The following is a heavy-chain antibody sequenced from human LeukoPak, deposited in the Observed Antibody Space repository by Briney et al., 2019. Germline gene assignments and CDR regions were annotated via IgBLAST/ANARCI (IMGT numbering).Heavy chain of an antibody. Sequence: SETLSLTCAVYGGSFSGYYWSWIRQPPGKGLEWIGEINHSGSTNYNPSLKSRVTISVDTSKNQFSLKLSSVTAADTAVYYCARGRFGVYDFWSGYFYSWFDPWGQGTLVTVSS. CDR3: ARGRFGVYDFWSGYFYSWFDP. CDR1: GGSFSGYY. V-gene: IGHV4-34*01. D-gene: IGHD3-3*01. CDR2: INHSGST. J-gene: IGHJ5*02.